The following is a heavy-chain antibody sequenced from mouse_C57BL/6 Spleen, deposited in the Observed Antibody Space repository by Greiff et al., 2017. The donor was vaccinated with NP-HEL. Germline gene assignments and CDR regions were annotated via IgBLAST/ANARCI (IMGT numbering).Heavy chain of an antibody. Sequence: EVQLQQSGPELVKPGASVKISCKASGYTFTDYYMNWVKQSHGKSLEWIGDINPNNGGTSYNQKFKGKATLTVDKSSSTAYMELRSLTSEDSAVYDCARRGYDDGVAYWGQGTLVTVSA. CDR2: INPNNGGT. V-gene: IGHV1-26*01. D-gene: IGHD2-2*01. J-gene: IGHJ3*01. CDR1: GYTFTDYY. CDR3: ARRGYDDGVAY.